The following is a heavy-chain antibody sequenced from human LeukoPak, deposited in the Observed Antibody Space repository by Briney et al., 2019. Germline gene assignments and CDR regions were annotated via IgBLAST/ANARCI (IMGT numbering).Heavy chain of an antibody. J-gene: IGHJ4*02. CDR3: ARTTMIAHATNY. D-gene: IGHD3-22*01. CDR1: GGSFSGYY. CDR2: INHSGST. V-gene: IGHV4-34*01. Sequence: SETLSLTCAVYGGSFSGYYWSSIRQPPGKGLEWIGEINHSGSTNYNPSLKSRVTISVDTSKNQFSLKLSSVTAADTAVYYCARTTMIAHATNYWGQGTLVTVSS.